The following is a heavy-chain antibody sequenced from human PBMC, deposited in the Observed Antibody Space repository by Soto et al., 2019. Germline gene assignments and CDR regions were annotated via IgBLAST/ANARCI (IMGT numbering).Heavy chain of an antibody. CDR1: GFTFDDYA. V-gene: IGHV3-9*01. CDR3: AKALRGSWAYMDV. CDR2: ISWNSGSI. J-gene: IGHJ6*03. D-gene: IGHD6-13*01. Sequence: GGSLRLSCAASGFTFDDYAMHWVRQAPGKGLEWVSGISWNSGSIGYADSVKGRFTSSRDNAKNSLYLQMNSLRAEDTALYYCAKALRGSWAYMDVWGKGTTVTVSS.